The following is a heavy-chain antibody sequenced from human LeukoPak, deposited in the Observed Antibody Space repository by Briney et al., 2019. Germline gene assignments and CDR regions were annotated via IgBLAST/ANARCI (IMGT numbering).Heavy chain of an antibody. V-gene: IGHV1-2*04. CDR1: GYTFTGYY. J-gene: IGHJ6*02. CDR3: ARGSPGGYYYGMDV. D-gene: IGHD2-8*02. Sequence: ASVKVSCKASGYTFTGYYMHWVRQAPGQGLEWMGRINPNSGGTNYAQKFQGWVTMTRDTSISTAYMELSRLRSDDTAVYYCARGSPGGYYYGMDVWGQGTTVTVSS. CDR2: INPNSGGT.